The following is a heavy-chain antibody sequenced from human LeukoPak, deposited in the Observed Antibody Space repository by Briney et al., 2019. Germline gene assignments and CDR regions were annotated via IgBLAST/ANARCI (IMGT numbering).Heavy chain of an antibody. CDR3: ARGVVWGVGFDY. D-gene: IGHD3-10*01. V-gene: IGHV3-53*01. J-gene: IGHJ4*02. Sequence: PGGSLRLSCAASGFTFSSYAMHWVRQAPGKGLEWVSVIYSSSSTYYTDSVKGRFTISRDKSKNTVYLQMNSLRAEDTAVYYCARGVVWGVGFDYWGRGTLVTVSS. CDR1: GFTFSSYA. CDR2: IYSSSST.